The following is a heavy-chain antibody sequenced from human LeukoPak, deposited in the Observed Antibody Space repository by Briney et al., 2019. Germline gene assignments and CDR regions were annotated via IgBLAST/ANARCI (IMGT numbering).Heavy chain of an antibody. V-gene: IGHV3-74*01. J-gene: IGHJ4*02. CDR1: GFTFSTYW. D-gene: IGHD6-19*01. CDR3: ARDRGSGWFYFDY. Sequence: PGGSLRLSCAVSGFTFSTYWMHWVRQVPGKGLVWVSRIHSDGSSTNYADSVRGRFTISRDNAKNTVYLQMNSLRVEDTAVYYCARDRGSGWFYFDYWGQGTLVTVSS. CDR2: IHSDGSST.